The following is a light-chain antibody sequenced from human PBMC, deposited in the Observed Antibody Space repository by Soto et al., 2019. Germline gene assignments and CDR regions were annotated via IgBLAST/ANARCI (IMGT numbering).Light chain of an antibody. V-gene: IGKV3-11*01. CDR2: DTS. CDR1: QSVGRF. Sequence: EDVLTQSPVILSLSPGDKATLSCRSSQSVGRFLAWYQQKPGQAPRLLISDTSNRATGIPARFSGSGSGTDFTLTISSLEPEDFAVYYCQQRASWPLTFGGGPRWRSN. CDR3: QQRASWPLT. J-gene: IGKJ4*01.